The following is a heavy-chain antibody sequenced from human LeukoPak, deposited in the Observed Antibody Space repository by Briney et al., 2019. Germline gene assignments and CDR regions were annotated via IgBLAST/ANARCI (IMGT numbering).Heavy chain of an antibody. CDR2: INYSGST. CDR1: GGSISNYY. J-gene: IGHJ1*01. V-gene: IGHV4-59*01. Sequence: SETLSLTCTVSGGSISNYYWSWIRQPPGKGLEWIGYINYSGSTNYNPSLKSRVIISVDTSKNQFSLKLSSVAAADTAVYYCARLTQTLGEYFQHWGQGTLVTVSS. CDR3: ARLTQTLGEYFQH.